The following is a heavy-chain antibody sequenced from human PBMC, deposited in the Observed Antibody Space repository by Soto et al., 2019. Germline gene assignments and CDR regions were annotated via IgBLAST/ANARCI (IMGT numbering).Heavy chain of an antibody. CDR3: ARAAWELYFVF. J-gene: IGHJ4*02. CDR1: GFNFIGYT. V-gene: IGHV3-21*02. CDR2: ISSSSSFI. D-gene: IGHD1-26*01. Sequence: EVQLVESGGGLVKPGGSLRRACEASGFNFIGYTMVWVRQAPGKGLEWLSSISSSSSFIYYADSVKGRLTVSRDTAKNSSYFELTRLRDEDTAVYYCARAAWELYFVFWGQGTLVTVSS.